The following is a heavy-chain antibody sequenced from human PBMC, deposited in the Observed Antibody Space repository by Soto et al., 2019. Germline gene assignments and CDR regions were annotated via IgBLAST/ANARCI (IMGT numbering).Heavy chain of an antibody. CDR1: GGYFSGYY. J-gene: IGHJ2*01. CDR2: SNDRGSI. D-gene: IGHD3-9*01. Sequence: QVQLQQWGAGPLRPLETLSLTCGVSGGYFSGYYWAWIRQSPGKGLEWIGESNDRGSINYNPSLKSRVSSSVDTSTNHYSLTLRSVTAADTAVYYCARESHDILTGPPWVWYFDLWGRGTLVTVSS. V-gene: IGHV4-34*01. CDR3: ARESHDILTGPPWVWYFDL.